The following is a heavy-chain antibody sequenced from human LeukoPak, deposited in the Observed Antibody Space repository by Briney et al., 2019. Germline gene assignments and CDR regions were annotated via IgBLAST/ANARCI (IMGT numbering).Heavy chain of an antibody. CDR1: GFTFSAYA. Sequence: GGSLRLSCAASGFTFSAYAMAGVRQAPGKGLEWVSTISGSGGTTYSADSVKGRFTISRDNSKNILYLQVNSLRAGDTAVYYCAKDYYYDSSGYYYGDAFDIWGQGTMVTVSS. J-gene: IGHJ3*02. CDR2: ISGSGGTT. CDR3: AKDYYYDSSGYYYGDAFDI. D-gene: IGHD3-22*01. V-gene: IGHV3-23*01.